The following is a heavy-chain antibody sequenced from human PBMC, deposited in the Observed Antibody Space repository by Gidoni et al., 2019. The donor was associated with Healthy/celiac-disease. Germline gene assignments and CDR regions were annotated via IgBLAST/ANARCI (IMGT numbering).Heavy chain of an antibody. D-gene: IGHD5-18*01. V-gene: IGHV4-34*01. J-gene: IGHJ6*02. Sequence: QVQLQQWGAGLLKPSETLSLTCAVYGGSFSGYYWSWIRQPPGKGLEWIGEINHSGSTNYNPSLKSRVTISVDTSKNQFSLKLSSVTAADTAVYYCARGHRSYGYRYYYYGMDVWGQGTTVTVSS. CDR3: ARGHRSYGYRYYYYGMDV. CDR2: INHSGST. CDR1: GGSFSGYY.